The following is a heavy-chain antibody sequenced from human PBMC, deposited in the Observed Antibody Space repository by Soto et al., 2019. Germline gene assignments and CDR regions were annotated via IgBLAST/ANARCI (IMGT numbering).Heavy chain of an antibody. CDR3: AKVRIRTEGDKDY. CDR2: ISKDGSNT. CDR1: GFTFSSYG. V-gene: IGHV3-30*18. D-gene: IGHD3-16*01. J-gene: IGHJ4*02. Sequence: QVQLVESGGGVVQPGRSLRLSCAASGFTFSSYGMHWVRQAPGKGLEWVAVISKDGSNTYYVESVKGRFTISRDNSKNTLYLQMNSLRAEDTAVYYCAKVRIRTEGDKDYWGQGTLVTVSS.